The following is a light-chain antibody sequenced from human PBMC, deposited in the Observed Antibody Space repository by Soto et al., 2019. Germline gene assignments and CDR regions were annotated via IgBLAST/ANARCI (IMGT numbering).Light chain of an antibody. CDR3: QQRSNWPSIT. V-gene: IGKV3-11*01. J-gene: IGKJ5*01. Sequence: EIVLTQSPATLSLSQGERVTLSCLASQSVSSYLAWYQQKPGQAPRLLIYDASNRATGIPARFSGSGSGTDFTLTISSLEPEDFAVYYCQQRSNWPSITFGQGTRLEIK. CDR1: QSVSSY. CDR2: DAS.